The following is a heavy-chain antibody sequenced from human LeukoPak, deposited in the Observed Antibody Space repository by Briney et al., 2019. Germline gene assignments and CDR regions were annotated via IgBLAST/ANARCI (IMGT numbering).Heavy chain of an antibody. Sequence: GGSLRLSCAASGFTFSNYWMHWVRQAPGKGLVWVSRINSDGSSRNYADSVKGRFTISRDNAKNTLFLQMNSLRAEDTAVYYCASASSHRIAAGGDYWGQGILVAVSS. CDR2: INSDGSSR. CDR1: GFTFSNYW. CDR3: ASASSHRIAAGGDY. V-gene: IGHV3-74*01. D-gene: IGHD6-13*01. J-gene: IGHJ4*02.